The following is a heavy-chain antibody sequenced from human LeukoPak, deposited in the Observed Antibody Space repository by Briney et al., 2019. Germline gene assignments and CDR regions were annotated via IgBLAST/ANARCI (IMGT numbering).Heavy chain of an antibody. Sequence: PGGSLRLSCAASGFTVSSNYMTWVRQAPGKGLEWVSVMYSGGSTYYADSVQGRFTISRDSSKNTLHLQMNSLRAEDTAVYYCARKYYYDSSGSDAFDIWGQGTMVTVSS. D-gene: IGHD3-22*01. V-gene: IGHV3-53*01. J-gene: IGHJ3*02. CDR1: GFTVSSNY. CDR2: MYSGGST. CDR3: ARKYYYDSSGSDAFDI.